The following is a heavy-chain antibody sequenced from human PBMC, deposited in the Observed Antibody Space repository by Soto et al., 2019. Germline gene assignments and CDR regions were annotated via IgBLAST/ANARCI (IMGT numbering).Heavy chain of an antibody. CDR1: GDSLSSDSAA. D-gene: IGHD2-2*01. J-gene: IGHJ6*02. CDR2: TYYRSQWYY. Sequence: SETLSLTCAISGDSLSSDSAAWNWIRQSPPRGLEWLGRTYYRSQWYYDYAVSVKSRITINPDTSKNQFSLQLNSVTPEDTAVYYCARDREGYCSSSTCYQTPQYLYGMDVWGQGTTVTV. CDR3: ARDREGYCSSSTCYQTPQYLYGMDV. V-gene: IGHV6-1*01.